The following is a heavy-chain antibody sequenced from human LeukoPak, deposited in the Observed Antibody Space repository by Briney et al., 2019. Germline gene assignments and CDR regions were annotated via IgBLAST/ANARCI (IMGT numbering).Heavy chain of an antibody. CDR2: IKQDGSEK. J-gene: IGHJ4*02. D-gene: IGHD1-26*01. Sequence: PGGSLRLSCAASGFTFSSYSMNWVRQAPGKGLEWVANIKQDGSEKYYVDSVKGRFTISRDNAKNSLYLQMNSLRAEDTAVYYCALKPVGATGEEGAVYWGQGTLVTVSS. CDR1: GFTFSSYS. V-gene: IGHV3-7*01. CDR3: ALKPVGATGEEGAVY.